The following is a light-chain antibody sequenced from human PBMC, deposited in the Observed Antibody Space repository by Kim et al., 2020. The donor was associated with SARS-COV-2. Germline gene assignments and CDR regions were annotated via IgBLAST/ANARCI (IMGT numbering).Light chain of an antibody. V-gene: IGLV4-69*01. J-gene: IGLJ3*02. CDR1: SGHSSYA. CDR2: LNGDGSH. CDR3: QTWGTGIPV. Sequence: QLVLTQSPSASASLGASVKLTCTLSSGHSSYAIASHQQQPEKGPRYLMKLNGDGSHSKGDGIPDRFSGSSSGAERYLTISSLQSEDEADYYCQTWGTGIPVFGGGTQLTVL.